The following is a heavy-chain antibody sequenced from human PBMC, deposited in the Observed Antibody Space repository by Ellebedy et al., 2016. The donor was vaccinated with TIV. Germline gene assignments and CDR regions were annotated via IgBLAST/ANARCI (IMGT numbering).Heavy chain of an antibody. D-gene: IGHD2-21*02. Sequence: GSLRLXXAVSGGSISSSNWWSWVRQPPGKGLEWIGEIYHSGSTNYNPSLKSRVTISVDKSKNQFSLKLSSVTAADTAVYYRARDDVVVVTAIRDYYYYYGMDVWGQGTTVTVSS. J-gene: IGHJ6*02. CDR3: ARDDVVVVTAIRDYYYYYGMDV. CDR1: GGSISSSNW. V-gene: IGHV4-4*02. CDR2: IYHSGST.